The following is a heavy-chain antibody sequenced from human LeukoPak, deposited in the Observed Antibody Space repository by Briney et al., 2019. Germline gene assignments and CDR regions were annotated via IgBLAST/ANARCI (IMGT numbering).Heavy chain of an antibody. V-gene: IGHV3-9*01. CDR1: GFRFSDYA. D-gene: IGHD6-19*01. CDR2: ISWNSGSI. J-gene: IGHJ4*02. CDR3: AKDTSIAVAGPVDY. Sequence: PGGSLRLSCAISGFRFSDYAMHWVRQAPGKGLEWVSGISWNSGSIGYADSVKGRFTISRDNAKNSLYLQMNSLRAEDTALYYCAKDTSIAVAGPVDYWGQGTLVTVSS.